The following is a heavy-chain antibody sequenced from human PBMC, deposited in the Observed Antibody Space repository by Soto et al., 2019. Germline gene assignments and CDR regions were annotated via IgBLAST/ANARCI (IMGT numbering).Heavy chain of an antibody. Sequence: SETLSLTCTVSGGSISSSSYYWGWIRQPPGKGLEWIGSIYYSGSTYYNPSLKSRVTISVDTSKNQFTLKLSSVTAADTAVYYCAAYSGYDRVYWFDPWGQGTLVTVSS. J-gene: IGHJ5*02. V-gene: IGHV4-39*01. D-gene: IGHD5-12*01. CDR1: GGSISSSSYY. CDR2: IYYSGST. CDR3: AAYSGYDRVYWFDP.